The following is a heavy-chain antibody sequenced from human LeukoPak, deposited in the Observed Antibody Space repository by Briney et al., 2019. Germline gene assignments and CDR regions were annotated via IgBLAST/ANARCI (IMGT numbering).Heavy chain of an antibody. V-gene: IGHV1-69*13. J-gene: IGHJ4*02. CDR2: IIPIFGTA. CDR3: ARETNIAARRGKYYFDY. D-gene: IGHD6-6*01. Sequence: SVKVSCKASGGTFSSYAISWVRQAPGQGLEWMGGIIPIFGTANYAQKFQGRVTITADESTSTAYMELSSLRSEDTAVYYCARETNIAARRGKYYFDYWGQGTLVTVSS. CDR1: GGTFSSYA.